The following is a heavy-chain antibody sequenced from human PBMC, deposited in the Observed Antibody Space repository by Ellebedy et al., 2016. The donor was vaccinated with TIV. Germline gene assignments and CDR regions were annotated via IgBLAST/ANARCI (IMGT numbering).Heavy chain of an antibody. CDR2: INPNSGGT. D-gene: IGHD3-3*01. Sequence: AASVKVSCKASGYTFTGYYMHWVRQAPGQGLEWMGWINPNSGGTNYAQKFQGWVTMTRDTSISTAYMELSRLRSDDTAVYYCARELRTSEFFGVVIPRQYYYGMDVWGQGTTVTVSS. CDR1: GYTFTGYY. CDR3: ARELRTSEFFGVVIPRQYYYGMDV. J-gene: IGHJ6*02. V-gene: IGHV1-2*04.